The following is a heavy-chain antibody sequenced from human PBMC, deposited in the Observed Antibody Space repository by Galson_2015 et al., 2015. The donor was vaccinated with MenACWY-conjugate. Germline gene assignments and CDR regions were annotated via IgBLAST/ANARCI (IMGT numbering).Heavy chain of an antibody. Sequence: ETLSLTCAVYGGSFSGYYWRWIRQPPGKGLEWIGEINHSGSTNYNPSLKSRVTISVDTSKNQFSLKLSSVTAADTAVYYCARGLRGPAVAGNGWGYWFDPWGQGTLVTVSS. CDR3: ARGLRGPAVAGNGWGYWFDP. V-gene: IGHV4-34*01. CDR2: INHSGST. CDR1: GGSFSGYY. D-gene: IGHD6-19*01. J-gene: IGHJ5*02.